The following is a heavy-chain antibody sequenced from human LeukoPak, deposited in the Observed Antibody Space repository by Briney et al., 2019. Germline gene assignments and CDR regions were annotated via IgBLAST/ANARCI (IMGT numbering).Heavy chain of an antibody. CDR1: GLLFSSHG. V-gene: IGHV3-33*01. J-gene: IGHJ4*02. Sequence: TGGSLRLSCAASSGLLFSSHGMHWVRQAPGKGLEWVADIWYDGSNKWYADSVKGRFTISRDNSKNTLYLQMDSLRAEDTAVYYCARDGYCSSGTCYGKDYWGQGTLVTVSS. CDR2: IWYDGSNK. D-gene: IGHD2-2*03. CDR3: ARDGYCSSGTCYGKDY.